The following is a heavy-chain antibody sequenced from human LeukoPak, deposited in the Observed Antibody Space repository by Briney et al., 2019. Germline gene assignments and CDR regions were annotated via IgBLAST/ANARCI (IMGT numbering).Heavy chain of an antibody. Sequence: GGSLRLSCAASGFTFSSIAMTWVRQAPGKGLEWVSSIRSNGDTTYNADSVKGRFTISRDNSKNTLYLQMNSLRVEDTAIYYCAKGQELDDGVFDSWGQGTLVSVSS. V-gene: IGHV3-23*01. CDR2: IRSNGDTT. D-gene: IGHD1-1*01. CDR3: AKGQELDDGVFDS. CDR1: GFTFSSIA. J-gene: IGHJ4*02.